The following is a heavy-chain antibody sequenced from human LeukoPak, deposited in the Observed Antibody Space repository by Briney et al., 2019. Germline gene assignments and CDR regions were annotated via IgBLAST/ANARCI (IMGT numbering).Heavy chain of an antibody. D-gene: IGHD3-22*01. Sequence: GGSLRLSCAASGFTFRSYSMNWVRQAPGKGLEWVSYISSSSSTIYYADSVKGRFTISRDNAKNSLYVQMNSLRDEDTAVYFCARARYYYDSSGYYFDYWGQGTLVTVSS. CDR3: ARARYYYDSSGYYFDY. V-gene: IGHV3-48*02. J-gene: IGHJ4*02. CDR1: GFTFRSYS. CDR2: ISSSSSTI.